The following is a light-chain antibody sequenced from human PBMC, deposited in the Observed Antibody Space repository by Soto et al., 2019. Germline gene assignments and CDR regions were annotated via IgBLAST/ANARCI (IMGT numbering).Light chain of an antibody. CDR3: QKRSNWPRT. J-gene: IGKJ2*01. CDR2: DAS. V-gene: IGKV3-11*01. Sequence: EIVLTQSPATLSLSPGERATLSCRASQSVGSSLAWFQHKPGQAPRLLIYDASNRATGIPARFSGSGSGTNFTLTIRSLEPEDFAVYYCQKRSNWPRTFGQGTKLEI. CDR1: QSVGSS.